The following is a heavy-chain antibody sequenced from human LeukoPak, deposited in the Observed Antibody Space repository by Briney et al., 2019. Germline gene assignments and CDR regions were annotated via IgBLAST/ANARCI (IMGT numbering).Heavy chain of an antibody. CDR1: GGSISSGGYY. D-gene: IGHD3-22*01. V-gene: IGHV4-31*03. J-gene: IGHJ3*02. CDR2: IYYSGSI. CDR3: ARVSGHYYDSSGYPDAFDI. Sequence: SETLSLTCTVSGGSISSGGYYWSWIRQHPGKGLEWIGYIYYSGSIYYNPSLKSRVTISVDTSKNQFSLKLSSVTAADTAVYYCARVSGHYYDSSGYPDAFDIWGQGTMVTVSS.